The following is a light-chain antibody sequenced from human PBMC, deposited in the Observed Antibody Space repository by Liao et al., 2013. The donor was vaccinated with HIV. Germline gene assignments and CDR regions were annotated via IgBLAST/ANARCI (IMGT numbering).Light chain of an antibody. CDR1: KLGNKY. V-gene: IGLV3-1*01. CDR3: QSWDSRHVL. CDR2: QDT. J-gene: IGLJ2*01. Sequence: SFELTQLSSVSVSPGQTASITCSGDKLGNKYVCWYQQKPGQSPVLVIYQDTKRPSGIPERFSGSNSGNTATLTISGTQAMDEADYYCQSWDSRHVLVGGR.